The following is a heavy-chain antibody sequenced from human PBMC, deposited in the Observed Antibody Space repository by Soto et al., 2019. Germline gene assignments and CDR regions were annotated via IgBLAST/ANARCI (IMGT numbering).Heavy chain of an antibody. Sequence: PSETLSLTCAVYGGSFSGYYWSWIRQPPGKGLEWIGEINHSGSTNYNPSLKSRVTISVDTSKNQFSLKLSSVTAADTAVYYCARCSGSGTSPDAFDIWGQGTMVTV. J-gene: IGHJ3*02. V-gene: IGHV4-34*01. CDR3: ARCSGSGTSPDAFDI. CDR1: GGSFSGYY. D-gene: IGHD3-10*01. CDR2: INHSGST.